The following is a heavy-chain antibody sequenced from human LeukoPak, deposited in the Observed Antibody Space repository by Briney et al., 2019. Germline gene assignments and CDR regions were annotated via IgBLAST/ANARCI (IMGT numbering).Heavy chain of an antibody. D-gene: IGHD3-9*01. Sequence: TPSETLSLTCSVSGGSITSYYWSWIRQPPGKGLEWIGYIYYSGSTNYSPSLKSRVTVSVDTSKNQFSLKLGSVTAADTAVYYCARLGGLRYDAFDIWGQGTMVTVSS. V-gene: IGHV4-59*08. CDR3: ARLGGLRYDAFDI. J-gene: IGHJ3*02. CDR2: IYYSGST. CDR1: GGSITSYY.